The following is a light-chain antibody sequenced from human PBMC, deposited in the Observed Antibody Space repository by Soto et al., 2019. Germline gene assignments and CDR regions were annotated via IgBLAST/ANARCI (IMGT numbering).Light chain of an antibody. J-gene: IGKJ4*01. CDR2: WAS. V-gene: IGKV4-1*01. CDR3: QQFYSAPLT. CDR1: QRVLYSSDNRNY. Sequence: DIVTTQSPDSLAVSLGERATINCRSSQRVLYSSDNRNYFAWYQQKPGQPPKMIINWASARESGVPERFSGSGSGTDFTLTISSLQAEDVAVYYCQQFYSAPLTFGGGTKVGIK.